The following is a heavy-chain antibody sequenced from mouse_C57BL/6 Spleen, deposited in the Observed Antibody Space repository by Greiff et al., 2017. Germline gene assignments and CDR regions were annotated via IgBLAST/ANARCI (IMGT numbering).Heavy chain of an antibody. J-gene: IGHJ2*01. CDR2: IHPNSGST. D-gene: IGHD1-1*01. V-gene: IGHV1-64*01. CDR1: GYTFTSYW. Sequence: QVQLQQPGAELVKPGASVKLSCKASGYTFTSYWMHWVKQRPGQGLEWIGMIHPNSGSTNYNEKFKSKATLTVDKSSGTAYMQLSSLTSEDSAVYYVARGALRGGRDFDYWGQGTTLTVSS. CDR3: ARGALRGGRDFDY.